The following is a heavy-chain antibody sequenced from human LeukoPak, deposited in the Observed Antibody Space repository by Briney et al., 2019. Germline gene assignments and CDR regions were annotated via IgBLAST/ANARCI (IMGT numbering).Heavy chain of an antibody. CDR1: GYTFTSYY. CDR2: INPSGGST. V-gene: IGHV1-46*01. Sequence: GASVKVSCKASGYTFTSYYMHWVRQAPGQGLEWMGIINPSGGSTSYAQKFQGRVTMTRDTSTSTVYMELSSLRSEDTAVYYCARVHYDFWSGYYTHPDYWGQGTLVTVSS. CDR3: ARVHYDFWSGYYTHPDY. D-gene: IGHD3-3*01. J-gene: IGHJ4*02.